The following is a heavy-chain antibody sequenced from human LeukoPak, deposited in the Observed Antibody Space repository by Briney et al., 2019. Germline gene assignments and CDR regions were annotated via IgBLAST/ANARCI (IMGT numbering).Heavy chain of an antibody. D-gene: IGHD3-10*01. V-gene: IGHV3-21*01. J-gene: IGHJ4*02. CDR2: ISSSSSYI. CDR3: ASEIRAYGSGSYYNDDDY. CDR1: GFTFSSYS. Sequence: GGSLRLSCAAPGFTFSSYSMNWVRQAPGKGLEWVSSISSSSSYIYYADSVKGRFTISRDNAKNSLYLQMNSLRAEDTAVYYCASEIRAYGSGSYYNDDDYWGQGTLVTVSS.